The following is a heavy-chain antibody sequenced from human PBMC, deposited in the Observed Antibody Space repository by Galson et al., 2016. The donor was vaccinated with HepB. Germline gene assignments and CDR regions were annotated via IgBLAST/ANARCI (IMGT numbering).Heavy chain of an antibody. V-gene: IGHV1-69*08. CDR1: GGFFSSYT. Sequence: SVKVSCKASGGFFSSYTISWVRQAPGQGLEWMGRIIPILGKADSAQKFQGRVTITADKNTDIAYMEMNNLRSEDTAIYYCTRGKDAFGMDVWGKGTTVTVSS. J-gene: IGHJ6*04. CDR3: TRGKDAFGMDV. CDR2: IIPILGKA.